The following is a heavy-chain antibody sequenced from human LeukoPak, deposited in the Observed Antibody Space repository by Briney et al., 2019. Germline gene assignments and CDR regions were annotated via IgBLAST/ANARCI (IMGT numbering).Heavy chain of an antibody. CDR3: ARAPMVRGVTGFDY. CDR1: GGSISSSSYY. J-gene: IGHJ4*02. D-gene: IGHD3-10*01. CDR2: IYYSGST. Sequence: SETLSLTCTASGGSISSSSYYWGWIRQPPGKGLEWIGSIYYSGSTYYNPSLKSRVTISVDTSKNQFSLKLSSVTAADTAVYYCARAPMVRGVTGFDYWGQGTLVTVSS. V-gene: IGHV4-39*01.